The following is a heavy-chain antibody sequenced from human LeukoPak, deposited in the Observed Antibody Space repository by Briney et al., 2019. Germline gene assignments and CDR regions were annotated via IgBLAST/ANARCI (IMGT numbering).Heavy chain of an antibody. J-gene: IGHJ3*02. D-gene: IGHD1-26*01. V-gene: IGHV3-21*01. CDR3: TRDVGASAPDAFDI. CDR2: ISSSSNYI. Sequence: TGGSLRLSCAASGFTVSTYNMNWVRQAPGKGLEWVSSISSSSNYIHYADSVKGRFTISRDNAKNSLYLQMNSLRAEDTDVYYCTRDVGASAPDAFDIWGQGTMVTVSS. CDR1: GFTVSTYN.